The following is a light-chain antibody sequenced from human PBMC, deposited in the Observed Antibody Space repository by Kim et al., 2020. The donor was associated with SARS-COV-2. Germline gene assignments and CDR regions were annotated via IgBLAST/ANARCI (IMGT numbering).Light chain of an antibody. CDR1: SLRNHY. J-gene: IGLJ2*01. CDR2: SKN. CDR3: NSRDRTSDHVI. Sequence: SSELTQDPAVSVALGQTVRITCQGDSLRNHYATWYQQKPGQAPLPVIYSKNKRPSGIPDRFSSSNSGDTASLTITGAQVEDEAAYFCNSRDRTSDHVIFG. V-gene: IGLV3-19*01.